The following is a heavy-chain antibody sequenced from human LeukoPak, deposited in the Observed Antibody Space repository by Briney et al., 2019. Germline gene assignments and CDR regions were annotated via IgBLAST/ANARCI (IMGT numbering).Heavy chain of an antibody. V-gene: IGHV4-59*01. CDR2: IKNSGNT. CDR3: AREGTTGRNLNWFDS. CDR1: GGSISSYY. J-gene: IGHJ5*01. Sequence: SETLSLTCTVSGGSISSYYWSWLRQPPGKGLEWIGHIKNSGNTNYNPFLKRPLPLSVATSKNQFSLKLISVTAADTAVYYCAREGTTGRNLNWFDSWGQGTLGTVSS. D-gene: IGHD1-1*01.